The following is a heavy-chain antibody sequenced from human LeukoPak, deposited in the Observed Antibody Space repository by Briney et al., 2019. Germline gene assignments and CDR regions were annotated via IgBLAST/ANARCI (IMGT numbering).Heavy chain of an antibody. CDR1: EFTFSSYW. D-gene: IGHD3-3*01. Sequence: GGSLRLSCEASEFTFSSYWMHWVRQAPGKGLVWVSRINSDGRTTIYADSVKGRFTISRDNSENTLYLQMNSLRAEDTALYYCAKGVMSDFWSGFYQNYMDVWGKGTTVTVSS. J-gene: IGHJ6*03. V-gene: IGHV3-74*01. CDR2: INSDGRTT. CDR3: AKGVMSDFWSGFYQNYMDV.